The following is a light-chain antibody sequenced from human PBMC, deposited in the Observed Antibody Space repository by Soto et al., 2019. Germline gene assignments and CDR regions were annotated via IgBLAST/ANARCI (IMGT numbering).Light chain of an antibody. V-gene: IGKV1-12*01. CDR1: QGIISL. Sequence: DIQLTQSPPSVSASVVDRVTITCLAIQGIISLLAWYQXKQGKAXKXVIYAASSLQSGVPSRFRGSGSGTDFTLTISSPQPEDFETYYCQQANSFPITFGQGTRLEI. CDR3: QQANSFPIT. J-gene: IGKJ5*01. CDR2: AAS.